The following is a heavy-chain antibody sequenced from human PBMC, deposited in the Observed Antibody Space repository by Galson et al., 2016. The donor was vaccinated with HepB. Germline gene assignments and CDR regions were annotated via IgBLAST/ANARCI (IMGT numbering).Heavy chain of an antibody. CDR1: GGSLSGYY. V-gene: IGHV4-34*01. J-gene: IGHJ4*02. CDR3: AKDNDDHGDYAVDY. Sequence: SETLSLTCAVYGGSLSGYYWSWIRQPPGKGLELIGEISHSGGTNYNPSLKSRVTMSVDTSKNQFSLKLTSVTAADTAVYYCAKDNDDHGDYAVDYWGQGTLVTGAS. CDR2: ISHSGGT. D-gene: IGHD4-17*01.